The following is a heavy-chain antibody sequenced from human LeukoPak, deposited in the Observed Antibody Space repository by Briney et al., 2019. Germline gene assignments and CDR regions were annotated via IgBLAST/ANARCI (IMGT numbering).Heavy chain of an antibody. V-gene: IGHV4-30-4*02. D-gene: IGHD3-22*01. CDR2: IYYSGST. CDR3: ARARWGYDSSGYLGANYYFDY. Sequence: PSETLSLTCTVSGGSISSGDYYWSWIRQPPGKGLEWIGYIYYSGSTYYNPSLKSRVTISVDTSKNQFSLKLSSVTAADTAVYYCARARWGYDSSGYLGANYYFDYWGQGTLVTVSS. CDR1: GGSISSGDYY. J-gene: IGHJ4*02.